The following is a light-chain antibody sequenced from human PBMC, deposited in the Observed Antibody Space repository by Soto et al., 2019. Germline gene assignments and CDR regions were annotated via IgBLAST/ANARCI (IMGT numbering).Light chain of an antibody. CDR1: SSNIGSNY. CDR3: AAWDDSLSGRV. V-gene: IGLV1-47*01. CDR2: RNN. J-gene: IGLJ3*02. Sequence: QSVLTQPPSASGTPGQRVTISCSGSSSNIGSNYVFWYQQLPGTAPKLLIYRNNQRPSGVPDRFSVSKSGTSASLAISGLRSEDEDDYYCAAWDDSLSGRVFGGGTQLTVL.